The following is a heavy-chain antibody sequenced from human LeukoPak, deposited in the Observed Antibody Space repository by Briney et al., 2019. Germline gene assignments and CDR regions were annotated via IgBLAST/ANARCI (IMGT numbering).Heavy chain of an antibody. J-gene: IGHJ4*02. D-gene: IGHD2-8*01. Sequence: PGGSLRLSCAASGFTFSSYGMHWVRQAPGKGLEWVAVIWYDGRNKYYADSVKGRFTISRDNSKNTLYLQMNSLRAEDTAVYYCARDCTNGVCYGTDFDYWGQGTLVTVSS. CDR1: GFTFSSYG. CDR2: IWYDGRNK. V-gene: IGHV3-33*01. CDR3: ARDCTNGVCYGTDFDY.